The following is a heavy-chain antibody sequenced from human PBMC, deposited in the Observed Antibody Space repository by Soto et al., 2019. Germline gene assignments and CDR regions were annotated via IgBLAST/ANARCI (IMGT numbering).Heavy chain of an antibody. CDR1: GFTFSTYA. CDR2: VIASGLNT. J-gene: IGHJ4*02. Sequence: EVQLLESGGKLVQPGGSLTLSCAASGFTFSTYAMAWVRQSPGKGLEWVSGVIASGLNTDYADPVKGRFYISRNKSKNAESLHMNSLRAEDTALYYWAKDRPRWTSGYFFDYWGQGTRVTVSS. CDR3: AKDRPRWTSGYFFDY. V-gene: IGHV3-23*01. D-gene: IGHD1-1*01.